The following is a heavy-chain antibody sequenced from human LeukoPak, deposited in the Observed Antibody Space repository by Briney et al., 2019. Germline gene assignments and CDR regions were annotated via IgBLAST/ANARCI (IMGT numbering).Heavy chain of an antibody. D-gene: IGHD3-10*01. CDR1: GGSFSGYY. V-gene: IGHV4-34*01. Sequence: SETLSLTCAVYGGSFSGYYWSWIRQPPGKGLEWIGEINHSGSTNYDPSLKSRVTISVDTSKNQFSLKLSSVTAADTAVYYCARACGFRHYYYYMDVWGKGTTVTVSS. J-gene: IGHJ6*03. CDR2: INHSGST. CDR3: ARACGFRHYYYYMDV.